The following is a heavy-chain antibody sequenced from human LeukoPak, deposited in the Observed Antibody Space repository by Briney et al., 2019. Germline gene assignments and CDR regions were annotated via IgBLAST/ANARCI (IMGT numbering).Heavy chain of an antibody. D-gene: IGHD5-18*01. J-gene: IGHJ5*02. CDR2: INPNSGDT. V-gene: IGHV1-2*02. CDR3: ARGPFRNVDIAMVASRFDP. CDR1: GYTFSGYY. Sequence: ASVKVSCKASGYTFSGYYLHWVRQAPGQGLEWMGWINPNSGDTNYSQKFQGRVTMTKDTSITTAYMELSSLRSDDTALYYCARGPFRNVDIAMVASRFDPWGQGTLVTISS.